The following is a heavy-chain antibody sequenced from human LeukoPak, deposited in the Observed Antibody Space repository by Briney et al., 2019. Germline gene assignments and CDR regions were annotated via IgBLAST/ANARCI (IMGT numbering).Heavy chain of an antibody. Sequence: GGSLRLSCAASGFTFNFTFSDYYMNWIGQAPGKGLESDGRIKSKTDGGTTDYAAPVKGRFTISRDDSKNTLYLQMNSLKTEDTAVYYCTTDPRVRRRDGYNWGWGAFDIRGQGTMVTVSS. CDR1: GFTFNFTFSDYY. J-gene: IGHJ3*02. CDR2: IKSKTDGGTT. CDR3: TTDPRVRRRDGYNWGWGAFDI. V-gene: IGHV3-15*01. D-gene: IGHD5-24*01.